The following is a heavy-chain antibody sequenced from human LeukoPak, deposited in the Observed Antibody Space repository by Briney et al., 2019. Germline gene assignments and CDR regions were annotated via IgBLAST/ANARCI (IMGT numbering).Heavy chain of an antibody. CDR2: ISWNSGSI. D-gene: IGHD6-13*01. V-gene: IGHV3-9*01. J-gene: IGHJ4*02. CDR1: GFTFDDYA. Sequence: GGSLRLSCAASGFTFDDYAMRWVRQAPGKGLEWVSGISWNSGSIGYADSVKGRFTISRDNAKNSLYLQMNSLRAKDTALYYCAKDIKYSSSWYYSYFDYWGQGTLVTVSS. CDR3: AKDIKYSSSWYYSYFDY.